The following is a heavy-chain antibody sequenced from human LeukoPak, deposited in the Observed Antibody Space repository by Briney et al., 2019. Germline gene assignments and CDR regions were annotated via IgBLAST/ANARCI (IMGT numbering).Heavy chain of an antibody. Sequence: SETLSLTCVVSGGSITNSSWWNWVRQPPGKGLEWIGYIYYSGSTNYNPSLKSRVTISVDTSKNQFSLKLSSVTAADTAVYYCARRRWLGGYYFDYWGQGTLVTVSS. J-gene: IGHJ4*02. CDR2: IYYSGST. CDR1: GGSITNSSW. CDR3: ARRRWLGGYYFDY. D-gene: IGHD3-16*01. V-gene: IGHV4-61*01.